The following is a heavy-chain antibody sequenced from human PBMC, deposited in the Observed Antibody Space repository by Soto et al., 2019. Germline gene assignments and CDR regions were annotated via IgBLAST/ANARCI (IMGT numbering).Heavy chain of an antibody. CDR1: GYTFTTHG. V-gene: IGHV1-18*01. J-gene: IGHJ5*02. CDR2: VSGDNGHT. CDR3: ARDLGYCRSGTCSREWFDP. Sequence: QVQLVQSGAEVKKPGASVKVSCKASGYTFTTHGISWVRQAPGQGLEWMGWVSGDNGHTNYAQSLQGRVTMTTDTAMNTAYMELRSLRSDDTAVYCCARDLGYCRSGTCSREWFDPWGQGTLVTVSS. D-gene: IGHD2-15*01.